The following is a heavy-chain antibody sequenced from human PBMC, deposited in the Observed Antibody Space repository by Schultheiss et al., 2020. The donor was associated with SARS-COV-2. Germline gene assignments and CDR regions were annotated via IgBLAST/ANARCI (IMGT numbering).Heavy chain of an antibody. CDR2: INPNSGGT. J-gene: IGHJ3*02. CDR1: GYTFTSFG. D-gene: IGHD4-17*01. V-gene: IGHV1-18*01. CDR3: ARVRMTTVTDDAFDI. Sequence: ASVKVSCKASGYTFTSFGISWVRQAPGQGLEWMGWINPNSGGTNYAQKLQGRVTITTDTSTSTAYMELRSLRSDDTAVYYCARVRMTTVTDDAFDIWGQGTMVTVSS.